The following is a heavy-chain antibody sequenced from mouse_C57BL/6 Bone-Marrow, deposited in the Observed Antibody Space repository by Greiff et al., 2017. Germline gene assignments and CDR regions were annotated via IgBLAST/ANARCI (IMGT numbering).Heavy chain of an antibody. J-gene: IGHJ2*01. V-gene: IGHV1-50*01. Sequence: VQLQQPGAELVKPGASVKLSCKASGYTFTSYWMQWVKQRPGQGLEWIGGIDPSDSYTNYNQKFKGKATLTVDKSSSTAYMQLSSLTSEDSAVYYCARGIYYDLDYWGQGTPLTVSA. D-gene: IGHD2-4*01. CDR1: GYTFTSYW. CDR3: ARGIYYDLDY. CDR2: IDPSDSYT.